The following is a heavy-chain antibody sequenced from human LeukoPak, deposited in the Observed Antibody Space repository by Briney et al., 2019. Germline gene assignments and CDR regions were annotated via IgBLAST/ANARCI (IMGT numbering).Heavy chain of an antibody. V-gene: IGHV3-9*01. CDR3: AKRPTDLASLDY. Sequence: GGSLRLSCAASGFTFDDYAMHWVRQAPGKGLEWVSGISWNSGSIGYADSVKGRFTISRDNAKNTLYLQMNSLRVEDTAVYYCAKRPTDLASLDYWGQGTLVTISS. D-gene: IGHD1-1*01. CDR1: GFTFDDYA. J-gene: IGHJ4*02. CDR2: ISWNSGSI.